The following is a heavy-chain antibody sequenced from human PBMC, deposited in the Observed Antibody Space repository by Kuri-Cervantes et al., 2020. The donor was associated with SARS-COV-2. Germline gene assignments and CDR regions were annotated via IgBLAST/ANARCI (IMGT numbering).Heavy chain of an antibody. Sequence: GSLRLSCTVSGGSISSYYWSWIRQPPGKGLEWIGYIYYSGSTNYNPSLKSRVTISVDTSKNQFSLKLSSVTAADTAVYYCARRRTIAAAGEPYYYYGMDVWGQGTTVTVSS. CDR3: ARRRTIAAAGEPYYYYGMDV. CDR1: GGSISSYY. V-gene: IGHV4-59*08. CDR2: IYYSGST. D-gene: IGHD6-13*01. J-gene: IGHJ6*02.